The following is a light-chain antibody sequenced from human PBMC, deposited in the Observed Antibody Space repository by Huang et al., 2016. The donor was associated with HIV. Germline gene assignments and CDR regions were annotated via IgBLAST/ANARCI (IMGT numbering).Light chain of an antibody. J-gene: IGKJ4*01. CDR3: QQYDNFPLT. CDR2: DAS. CDR1: QDIGKY. V-gene: IGKV1-33*01. Sequence: DIQMTQSPSSLSASVGDRVTITCQASQDIGKYLSWYQHKPGKAPELLIYDASNSETGVPSRFSGSGSGTDFTFTISSLQPEDIATYYCQQYDNFPLTFGGGTKVEI.